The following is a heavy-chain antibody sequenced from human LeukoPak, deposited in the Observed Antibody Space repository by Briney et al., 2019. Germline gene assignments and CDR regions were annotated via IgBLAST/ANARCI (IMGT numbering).Heavy chain of an antibody. CDR1: GFRFTGYW. CDR2: ILPIVNTA. V-gene: IGHV1-69*13. Sequence: GASVKVSCKASGFRFTGYWMHWVRQAPGQGLEWMGGILPIVNTADYAQKFQGRVTITADESTSTAYMDLSSLRSEDTAVYYCARLTIGDYGDRESGFDYWGQGTLVTVSS. D-gene: IGHD4-17*01. CDR3: ARLTIGDYGDRESGFDY. J-gene: IGHJ4*02.